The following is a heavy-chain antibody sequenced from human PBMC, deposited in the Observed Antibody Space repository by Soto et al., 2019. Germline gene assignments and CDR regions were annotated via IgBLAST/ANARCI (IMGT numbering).Heavy chain of an antibody. CDR3: TTDQGTAMVPFDY. CDR1: GFTFSSYA. Sequence: GGSLRLSCAASGFTFSSYAMSWVRQAPGKGLEWGGRIKSKTDGGTKDYAAPVKGRFTISRDDSKNTLYLQMNSLKTEDTAVYYCTTDQGTAMVPFDYWGQGTLVTVSS. D-gene: IGHD5-18*01. CDR2: IKSKTDGGTK. J-gene: IGHJ4*02. V-gene: IGHV3-15*01.